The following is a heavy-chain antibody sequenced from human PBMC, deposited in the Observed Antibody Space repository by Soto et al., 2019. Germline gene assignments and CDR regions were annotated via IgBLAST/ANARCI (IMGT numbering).Heavy chain of an antibody. CDR2: IYCTDDQ. CDR3: VREIVGTTFGH. D-gene: IGHD7-27*01. Sequence: GSCPTLVNPTQTLTLTCTFSGFSLSAYEAGVGWVRQPPGKALEWLALIYCTDDQRYSPSLKTMLTLTKDTSKNQVFLTMTNMGPVDTAKYYRVREIVGTTFGHWGQGTLVNVSS. J-gene: IGHJ4*02. CDR1: GFSLSAYEAG. V-gene: IGHV2-5*01.